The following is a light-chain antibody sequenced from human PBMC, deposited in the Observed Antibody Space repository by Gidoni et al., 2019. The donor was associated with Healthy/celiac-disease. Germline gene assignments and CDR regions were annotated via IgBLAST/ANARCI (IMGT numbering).Light chain of an antibody. CDR1: QSVSSY. J-gene: IGKJ5*01. V-gene: IGKV3-11*01. Sequence: EIVLTQSPATLSLSPGERATLSCRASQSVSSYLAWYQQKPGQAPRLLIYDASNRATGIPARFSGSGSVTDFTLTISSLEPEDFAVYYCQQRSNWPQKITFXQXTRLXIK. CDR3: QQRSNWPQKIT. CDR2: DAS.